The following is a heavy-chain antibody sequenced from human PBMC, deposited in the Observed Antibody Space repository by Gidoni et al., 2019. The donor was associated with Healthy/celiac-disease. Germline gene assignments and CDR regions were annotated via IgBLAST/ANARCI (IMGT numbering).Heavy chain of an antibody. CDR1: GFTFSSYA. V-gene: IGHV3-30*04. CDR3: ARDRVVVVTAMPCY. J-gene: IGHJ4*02. CDR2: ISYDGSNK. D-gene: IGHD2-21*02. Sequence: QVQLVESGGGVVQTGRSLRLSCAASGFTFSSYAMHWVRQAPGKGLEWVAVISYDGSNKYYADSVKGRFTISRDNSKNTLYLQMNSLRAEDTAVYYCARDRVVVVTAMPCYWGQGTLVTVSS.